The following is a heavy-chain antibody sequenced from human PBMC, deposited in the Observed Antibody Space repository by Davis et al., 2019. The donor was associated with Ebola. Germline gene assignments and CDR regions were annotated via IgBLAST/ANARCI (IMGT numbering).Heavy chain of an antibody. CDR2: ISSSGSTI. J-gene: IGHJ5*02. CDR1: GFTFSDYY. D-gene: IGHD3-10*01. V-gene: IGHV3-11*04. CDR3: ARQVGGPSGPLSLWSRFDP. Sequence: GESLKISCAASGFTFSDYYMSWIRQAPGKGLEWVSYISSSGSTIYYADSVKGRFTISRDNAKNSLYLQMNSLRAEDTAVYYCARQVGGPSGPLSLWSRFDPWGQGTLVTVSS.